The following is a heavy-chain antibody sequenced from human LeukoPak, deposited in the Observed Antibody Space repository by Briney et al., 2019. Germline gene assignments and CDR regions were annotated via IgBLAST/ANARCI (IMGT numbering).Heavy chain of an antibody. D-gene: IGHD3-22*01. CDR3: ARGYYYDSSGYSYYYYYGMDV. CDR2: INHSGST. CDR1: GVSFSGYY. Sequence: PSETLSLTCAVYGVSFSGYYWSWIRQPPGKGLEWIGEINHSGSTNYNPSLKSRVTISVDTSKNQFSLKRSSVTAADTAVYYCARGYYYDSSGYSYYYYYGMDVWGQGTTVTVSS. J-gene: IGHJ6*02. V-gene: IGHV4-34*01.